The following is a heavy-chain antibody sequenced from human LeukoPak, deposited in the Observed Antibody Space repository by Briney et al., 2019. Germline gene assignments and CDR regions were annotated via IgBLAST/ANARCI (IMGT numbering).Heavy chain of an antibody. CDR1: GFTFSSYS. CDR3: ARDPVPGGSGD. D-gene: IGHD3-10*01. CDR2: ISSSSSYI. Sequence: GGSLRLSCAASGFTFSSYSMNWVRQAPGKGLXXVSSISSSSSYIYYADSVKGRFTISRDNAKNSLYLQMNSLRAEDTAVYYCARDPVPGGSGDWGQGTLVTVSS. V-gene: IGHV3-21*01. J-gene: IGHJ4*02.